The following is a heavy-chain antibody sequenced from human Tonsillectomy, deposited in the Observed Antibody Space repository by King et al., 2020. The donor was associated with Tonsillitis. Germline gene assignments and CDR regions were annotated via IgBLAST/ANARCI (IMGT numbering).Heavy chain of an antibody. D-gene: IGHD5-18*01. J-gene: IGHJ4*02. CDR3: ARDMWDGYNYGLAPPDC. Sequence: VQLVESGGDLVQPGRSLRLSCAASGFTFDDYAMHWVRQAPGKGLEWVSRIGWNSDSKDYADSVKGRFIISRDNAKNSLYLQMNSLRAEDTALYYCARDMWDGYNYGLAPPDCWGQGTLVTVSS. CDR1: GFTFDDYA. V-gene: IGHV3-9*01. CDR2: IGWNSDSK.